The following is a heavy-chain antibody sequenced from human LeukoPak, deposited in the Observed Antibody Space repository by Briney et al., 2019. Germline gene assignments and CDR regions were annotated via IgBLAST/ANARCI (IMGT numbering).Heavy chain of an antibody. J-gene: IGHJ5*02. Sequence: SETLSLTCTVSGGSISSYYWSWIRQPPGKGLEWVGYIYYSGSTNYNPSLKSRVTISVDTSKNQFSLKLSSVTAADTAVYDCARASMNEIVGQFNWFDPWGQGTLVTVSS. CDR2: IYYSGST. V-gene: IGHV4-59*01. D-gene: IGHD3-22*01. CDR1: GGSISSYY. CDR3: ARASMNEIVGQFNWFDP.